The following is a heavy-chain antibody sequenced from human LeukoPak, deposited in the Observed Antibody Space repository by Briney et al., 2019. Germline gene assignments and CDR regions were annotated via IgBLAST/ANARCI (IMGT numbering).Heavy chain of an antibody. Sequence: ASVKVSCKASGYTFTGYYMHWVRQAPGQGLEWMGWINPNSGGTNYAQKFQGRVTMTRDTSISTAYMELSRLRSDDTAVYYCARDHNLVVPPAIGDYYSYGMDVGGQGTTATVSS. CDR2: INPNSGGT. V-gene: IGHV1-2*02. J-gene: IGHJ6*02. CDR3: ARDHNLVVPPAIGDYYSYGMDV. D-gene: IGHD2-2*01. CDR1: GYTFTGYY.